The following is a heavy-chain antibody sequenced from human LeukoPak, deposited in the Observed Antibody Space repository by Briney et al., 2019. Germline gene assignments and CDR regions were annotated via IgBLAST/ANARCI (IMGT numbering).Heavy chain of an antibody. CDR1: GFSFSNYG. Sequence: PGGTLRLSCAASGFSFSNYGMSWVRQAPGKGLEWVSAISGSGGSTYYADSVKGRFTISRDNSKNTLYLQMNSLRAEDTAVYYCARYYDILTGYYPGPGYYHMDVWGKGTTVTVSS. J-gene: IGHJ6*03. V-gene: IGHV3-23*01. D-gene: IGHD3-9*01. CDR2: ISGSGGST. CDR3: ARYYDILTGYYPGPGYYHMDV.